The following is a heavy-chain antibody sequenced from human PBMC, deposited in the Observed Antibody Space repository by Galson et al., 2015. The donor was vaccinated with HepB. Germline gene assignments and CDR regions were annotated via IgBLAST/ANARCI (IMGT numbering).Heavy chain of an antibody. V-gene: IGHV1-69*06. CDR1: GGTFSSYA. D-gene: IGHD2-2*01. CDR3: AREVRVVVPAAIRAHVDYYGMDV. CDR2: IIPIFGTA. Sequence: SVKVSCKASGGTFSSYAISWVRQAPGQGLEWMGGIIPIFGTANYAQKFQGRVTITADKSTSTAYMELSSLRSEDTAVYYCAREVRVVVPAAIRAHVDYYGMDVWGQGTTVTVSS. J-gene: IGHJ6*02.